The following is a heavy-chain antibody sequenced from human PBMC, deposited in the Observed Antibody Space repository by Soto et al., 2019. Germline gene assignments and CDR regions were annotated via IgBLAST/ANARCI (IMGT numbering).Heavy chain of an antibody. J-gene: IGHJ5*02. CDR2: IYHSGST. CDR3: ARVPDR. V-gene: IGHV4-30-2*01. Sequence: PSETLSLTCAVSGGSISSGGYSWSWILQPPGKGLEWIGYIYHSGSTYYNPSLKSRVTISVDRSKNQFSLKLSSVTAADTAVYYCARVPDRWGQGTLVTVSS. CDR1: GGSISSGGYS. D-gene: IGHD2-2*01.